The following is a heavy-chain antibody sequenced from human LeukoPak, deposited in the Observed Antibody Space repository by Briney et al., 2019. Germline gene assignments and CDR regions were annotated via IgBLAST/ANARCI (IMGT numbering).Heavy chain of an antibody. CDR1: GGSFSGYY. V-gene: IGHV4-34*01. J-gene: IGHJ5*02. Sequence: SETLSLTCVVSGGSFSGYYWSWIRQPPGKGLEWIGSIYHSGSTYYNPSLKSRVTISVDTSKNQFSLKLSSVTAADTAVYYCARAYYYDSSGYYPKNWFDPWGQGTLVTVSS. CDR3: ARAYYYDSSGYYPKNWFDP. D-gene: IGHD3-22*01. CDR2: IYHSGST.